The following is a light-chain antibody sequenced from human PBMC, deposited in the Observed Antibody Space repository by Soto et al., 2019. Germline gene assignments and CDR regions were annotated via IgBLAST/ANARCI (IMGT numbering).Light chain of an antibody. CDR1: ENINTN. CDR3: QHRYNWPLT. Sequence: IVLTQSPATLSVSPGETATLSCRASENINTNLAWYQQKPGQAPKLLIYDASNRATGIPARFSASGSGTDFTLSISSLEPEDFAVYYCQHRYNWPLTFGGGTKVDIK. J-gene: IGKJ4*01. CDR2: DAS. V-gene: IGKV3-11*01.